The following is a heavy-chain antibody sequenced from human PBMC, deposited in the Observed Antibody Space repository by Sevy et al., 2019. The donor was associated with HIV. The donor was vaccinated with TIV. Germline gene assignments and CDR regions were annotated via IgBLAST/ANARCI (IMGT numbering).Heavy chain of an antibody. Sequence: GGSLRLSCAASGFDFSIYSMSWVRQAPGKGLEWVSTLSFGCGKINYAYSVKGRFTISRDNSKSSVYLQMNNMRVEDTAVYYCAREGWTKPHDYWGQGTLVTVSS. CDR3: AREGWTKPHDY. CDR1: GFDFSIYS. D-gene: IGHD2-8*01. J-gene: IGHJ4*02. V-gene: IGHV3-23*01. CDR2: LSFGCGKI.